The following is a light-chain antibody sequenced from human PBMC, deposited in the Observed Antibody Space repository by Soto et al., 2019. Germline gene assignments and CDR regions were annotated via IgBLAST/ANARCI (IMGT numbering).Light chain of an antibody. Sequence: QSVLTQTPSASGSPGQSVAISCTGTSSDVGGYDYVSWYQQHPGKAPKLMIYDVSKRPSGVPDRFSGSKSGNTASLNVSGLQAEDEADYYCSSYAGTYIVFGTGTKVTVL. CDR2: DVS. CDR3: SSYAGTYIV. J-gene: IGLJ1*01. V-gene: IGLV2-8*01. CDR1: SSDVGGYDY.